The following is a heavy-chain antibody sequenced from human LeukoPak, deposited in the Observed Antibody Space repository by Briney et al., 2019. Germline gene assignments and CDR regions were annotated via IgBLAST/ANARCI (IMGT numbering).Heavy chain of an antibody. Sequence: GASVKVSCKASGYTFTSYDINWVRQAPGQGLEWMGRINPNSGGTNYAQKFQGRVTMTRDTSISTAYMELSRLRSDDTAVYYCARVNGVVRGVNDYWGQGTLVTVSS. CDR1: GYTFTSYD. J-gene: IGHJ4*02. CDR3: ARVNGVVRGVNDY. CDR2: INPNSGGT. D-gene: IGHD3-10*01. V-gene: IGHV1-2*06.